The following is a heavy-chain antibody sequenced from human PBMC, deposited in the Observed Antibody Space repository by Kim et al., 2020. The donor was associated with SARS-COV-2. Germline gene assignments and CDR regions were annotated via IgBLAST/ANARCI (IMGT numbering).Heavy chain of an antibody. J-gene: IGHJ5*02. CDR1: GYTFTDYY. CDR3: ARSAHFWSGHYLDL. V-gene: IGHV1-2*02. CDR2: INPYSGDT. D-gene: IGHD3-3*01. Sequence: ASVKVSCKASGYTFTDYYIHWVRQAPGQGLEWMGWINPYSGDTNYAQRFQGSVTMTRDTSISTPYVELTSLRSDHTAVYYCARSAHFWSGHYLDLWGQGTLITVSP.